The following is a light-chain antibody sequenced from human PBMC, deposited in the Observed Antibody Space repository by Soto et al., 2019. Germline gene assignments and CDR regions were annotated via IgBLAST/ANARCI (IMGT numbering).Light chain of an antibody. V-gene: IGLV2-14*01. CDR3: SSYTSFSTYV. CDR1: SSDVGGYNC. J-gene: IGLJ1*01. Sequence: QSALTQPASVSGSPGQSITISCTGTSSDVGGYNCVSWYQQHPGKAPKLMIYEVSNRPSGVSNRFSGSKSDNTASLTISGLQAEDEADYYCSSYTSFSTYVFGTGTKVTVL. CDR2: EVS.